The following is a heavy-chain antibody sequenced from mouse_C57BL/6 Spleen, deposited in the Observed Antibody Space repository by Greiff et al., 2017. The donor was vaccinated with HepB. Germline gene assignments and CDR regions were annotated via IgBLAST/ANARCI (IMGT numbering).Heavy chain of an antibody. CDR3: ARSYPAWTMAY. V-gene: IGHV1-76*01. J-gene: IGHJ4*01. D-gene: IGHD5-1*01. CDR2: IYPGSGNT. CDR1: GYTFTDYY. Sequence: VQLQQSGAELVRPGASVKLSCTASGYTFTDYYINWVKQRPGQGLEWIARIYPGSGNTYYNEKFKGQATLTAEKSSSTPYMQLSSLTSEDSAVYFRARSYPAWTMAYWGQGTSVTVSS.